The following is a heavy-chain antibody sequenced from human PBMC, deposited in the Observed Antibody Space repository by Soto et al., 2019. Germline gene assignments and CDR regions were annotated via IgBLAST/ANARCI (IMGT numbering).Heavy chain of an antibody. V-gene: IGHV3-23*01. CDR2: IRGSGGET. J-gene: IGHJ4*02. Sequence: EVQLLESGGGLVQPGGSLRVSCAASGFTFRNFVMSWVRQAPGEGLEWVSAIRGSGGETFYADSVKGRFTISRDNSKNTLYLQMNSLRDEDTALYFCAQDRGWGVVSPSHDYWGRGTLVTVSS. D-gene: IGHD2-21*01. CDR1: GFTFRNFV. CDR3: AQDRGWGVVSPSHDY.